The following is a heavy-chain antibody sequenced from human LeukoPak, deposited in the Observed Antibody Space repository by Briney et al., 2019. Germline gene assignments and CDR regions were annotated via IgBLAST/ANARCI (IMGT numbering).Heavy chain of an antibody. D-gene: IGHD6-19*01. J-gene: IGHJ4*02. V-gene: IGHV3-30*02. CDR2: IRYDGSNK. CDR1: GFTFSSYG. CDR3: AKDRGLSSGWYPYYFDY. Sequence: GGSLRLSCAASGFTFSSYGMRWVRQAPGKGLEWVAFIRYDGSNKYYADSVKGRFTISRDNSKNTLYLQMNSLRAEDTAVYYCAKDRGLSSGWYPYYFDYWGQGTLVTVSS.